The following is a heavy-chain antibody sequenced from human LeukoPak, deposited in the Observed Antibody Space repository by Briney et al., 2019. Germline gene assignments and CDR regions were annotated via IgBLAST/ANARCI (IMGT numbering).Heavy chain of an antibody. J-gene: IGHJ4*02. D-gene: IGHD6-25*01. Sequence: SGPTLVNPTQTLTLACTFSGCSLTTNQMRVSWIRQPPEKALEWLPRLDWDDDNFYRTSLKTRLTISKDTSKTQVVLTMTNMNPVDTATYYCARGSGSGTFFDYWGQGTQVTVSS. CDR3: ARGSGSGTFFDY. V-gene: IGHV2-70*04. CDR1: GCSLTTNQMR. CDR2: LDWDDDN.